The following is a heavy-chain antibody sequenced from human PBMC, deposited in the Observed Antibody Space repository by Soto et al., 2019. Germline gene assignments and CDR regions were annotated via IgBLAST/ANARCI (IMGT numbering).Heavy chain of an antibody. D-gene: IGHD3-22*01. V-gene: IGHV3-9*01. CDR3: AKDIGYYYDSSGYSYYGMDV. J-gene: IGHJ6*02. CDR2: ISWNSGSI. CDR1: GFTFDDYA. Sequence: PGGSLRLSCAASGFTFDDYAMHWVRQAPGKGLEWVSGISWNSGSIGYADSVKGRFTISRDNAKNSLYLQMNSLRAEDTALYYCAKDIGYYYDSSGYSYYGMDVWGQGTTVTVSS.